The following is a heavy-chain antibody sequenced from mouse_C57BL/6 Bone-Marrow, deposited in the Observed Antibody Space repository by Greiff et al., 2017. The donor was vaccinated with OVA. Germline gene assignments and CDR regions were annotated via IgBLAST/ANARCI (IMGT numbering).Heavy chain of an antibody. D-gene: IGHD1-1*01. CDR2: IDPETGGT. V-gene: IGHV1-15*01. CDR1: GYTFTDYE. J-gene: IGHJ2*01. CDR3: TSYYGSSFDY. Sequence: SGAELVRPGASVTLSCKASGYTFTDYEMHWVKQTPVHGLEWIGAIDPETGGTAYNQKFKGKAILTADKSSSTAYMELRSLTSEDSAVYYCTSYYGSSFDYWGQGTTLTVSS.